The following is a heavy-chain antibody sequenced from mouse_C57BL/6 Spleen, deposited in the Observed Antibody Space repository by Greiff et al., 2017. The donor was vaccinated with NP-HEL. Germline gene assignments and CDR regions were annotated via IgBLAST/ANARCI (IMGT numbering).Heavy chain of an antibody. CDR2: IYPGDGDT. V-gene: IGHV1-80*01. CDR1: GYAFSSYW. CDR3: ARGANYYAMDY. J-gene: IGHJ4*01. Sequence: VQLQQSGAELVKPGASVKISCKASGYAFSSYWMNWVKQRPGKGLEWIGQIYPGDGDTNYNGKFKGKATLTAEKSSSTAYMQLSSMTSEYSAVYFCARGANYYAMDYWGQGTSVTVSS.